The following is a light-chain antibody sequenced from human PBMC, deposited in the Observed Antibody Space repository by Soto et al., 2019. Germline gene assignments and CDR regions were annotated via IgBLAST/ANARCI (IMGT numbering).Light chain of an antibody. V-gene: IGKV3-20*01. CDR1: QSVSGTY. CDR2: VAS. J-gene: IGKJ1*01. Sequence: EIVLTQSPGTLSLSPGERATLSCRASQSVSGTYLAWYQQKPVQAPRLLIYVASSRSNGIPDRFSGSGSGTDHTLTISRLEPEDVAVYYCQQYASSPQTFGQGTKVEIK. CDR3: QQYASSPQT.